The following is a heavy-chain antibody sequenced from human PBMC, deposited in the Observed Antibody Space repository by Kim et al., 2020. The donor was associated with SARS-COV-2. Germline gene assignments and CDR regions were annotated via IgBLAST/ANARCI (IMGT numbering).Heavy chain of an antibody. J-gene: IGHJ4*02. Sequence: YSRKFHGRVTITRDTYASTGYMELSSMRSEDTAVYYCARDLEGSSGGLRFWGQGTLVTVSS. CDR3: ARDLEGSSGGLRF. V-gene: IGHV1-3*01. D-gene: IGHD6-6*01.